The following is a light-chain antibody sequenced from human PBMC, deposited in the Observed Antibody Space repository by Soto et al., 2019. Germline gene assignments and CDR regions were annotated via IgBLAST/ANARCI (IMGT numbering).Light chain of an antibody. CDR3: AVWDDSLRGMI. Sequence: QSVLTQPPSASGTPGQRVTISCSGSSSNIETNTVDWYQHLPGTAPKVLIFNNNQRPSGVPDRFSGSKSGTSASLAISGLQSEDEAHYYCAVWDDSLRGMIFGGGTKLTVL. CDR1: SSNIETNT. J-gene: IGLJ2*01. V-gene: IGLV1-44*01. CDR2: NNN.